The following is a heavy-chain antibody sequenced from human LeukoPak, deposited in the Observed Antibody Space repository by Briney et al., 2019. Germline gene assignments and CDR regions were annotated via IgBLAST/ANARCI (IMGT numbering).Heavy chain of an antibody. V-gene: IGHV3-30*18. CDR2: ISYDVSNK. CDR1: GFTFSSYG. J-gene: IGHJ6*02. CDR3: AKERLPYNYYYYGMDV. Sequence: PGGSLRLSCAASGFTFSSYGMHWVRQAPAKGLEWVAVISYDVSNKYYADSVKSRFTISRDNSKNTLYLQMNSLRAEDTAVYYCAKERLPYNYYYYGMDVWGQGTTVTVSS.